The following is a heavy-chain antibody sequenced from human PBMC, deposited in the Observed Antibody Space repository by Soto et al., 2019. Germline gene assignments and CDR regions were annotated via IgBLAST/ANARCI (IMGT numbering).Heavy chain of an antibody. J-gene: IGHJ4*02. Sequence: QVHLVQSGAEVKKPGASVKVSCKGSGYTFTSYGITWVRQAPGQGLEWMGWISDHNGNTDYAQKLQGRSTVTRDTSTSTAYMELRSLRSDDTAVYYCARGRYGDYWGQGALVTVSS. CDR2: ISDHNGNT. D-gene: IGHD1-1*01. CDR3: ARGRYGDY. V-gene: IGHV1-18*01. CDR1: GYTFTSYG.